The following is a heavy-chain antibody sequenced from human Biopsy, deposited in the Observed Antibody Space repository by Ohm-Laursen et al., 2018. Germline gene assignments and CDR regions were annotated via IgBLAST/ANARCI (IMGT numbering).Heavy chain of an antibody. CDR2: ISGNSDII. V-gene: IGHV3-23*01. CDR3: TLAAAQTVTHFDY. J-gene: IGHJ4*02. CDR1: GFTFSSYA. Sequence: SLRLSCSASGFTFSSYAMTWFRQAPGKGLEWVSTISGNSDIIYDTDSAKGRFTISRDNSKNTLYLQMNSPRADDTAVYYCTLAAAQTVTHFDYWGQGTLVTVSS. D-gene: IGHD4-17*01.